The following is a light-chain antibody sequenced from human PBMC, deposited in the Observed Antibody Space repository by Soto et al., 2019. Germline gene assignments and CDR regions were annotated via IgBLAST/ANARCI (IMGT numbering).Light chain of an antibody. CDR3: ISYTDRQSYL. Sequence: QSALTQPASVSGSPGQSITISCSGTSSDIGSYDHVAWYQQFPGKSPKLMIYAVGDRPSGVSDRFSGSKSGITASLTISGLQTEDEADYYCISYTDRQSYLFGTGTKVTVL. CDR1: SSDIGSYDH. CDR2: AVG. V-gene: IGLV2-14*03. J-gene: IGLJ1*01.